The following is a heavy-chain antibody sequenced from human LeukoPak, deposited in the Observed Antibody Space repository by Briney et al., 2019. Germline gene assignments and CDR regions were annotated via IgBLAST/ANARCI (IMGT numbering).Heavy chain of an antibody. V-gene: IGHV3-66*01. D-gene: IGHD3-22*01. CDR2: IYSGGST. CDR1: GFTVSSNY. Sequence: GGSLRLSCAASGFTVSSNYMSWVRQAPGKGLEWVSVIYSGGSTYYADSVKGRFTISRDNSKNTLYLQMNSLRAEDTAVYYCARDYYGSSGYLRPFDYWGQGTLVTVSS. CDR3: ARDYYGSSGYLRPFDY. J-gene: IGHJ4*02.